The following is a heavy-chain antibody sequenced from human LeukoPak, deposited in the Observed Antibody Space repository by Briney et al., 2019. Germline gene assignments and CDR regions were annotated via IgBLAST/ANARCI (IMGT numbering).Heavy chain of an antibody. CDR1: GGSINSHY. CDR2: IHYTGTT. V-gene: IGHV4-59*11. CDR3: AREGQQLVLNWFDP. D-gene: IGHD6-13*01. J-gene: IGHJ5*02. Sequence: SETLSLTCIVSGGSINSHYWSWIRQPPGKGLEWIGDIHYTGTTKYNPSVKSRVTISIDTSKNQFSLELSSVTAADTAVYYCAREGQQLVLNWFDPWGQGTLVTVSS.